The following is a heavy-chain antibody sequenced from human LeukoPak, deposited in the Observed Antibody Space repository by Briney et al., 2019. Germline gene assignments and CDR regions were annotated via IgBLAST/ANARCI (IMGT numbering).Heavy chain of an antibody. CDR2: IKSKTDGGTT. J-gene: IGHJ6*03. V-gene: IGHV3-15*01. CDR1: GFTFSNAW. Sequence: GGSLRLFCAASGFTFSNAWMSWVRQAPGKGLEGVGRIKSKTDGGTTDYAAPVKGRFTISRDDSKNPLYLQMNSLKTDDTAVYYCATDPSGYHYYTTWTSGAKGPRSPSP. D-gene: IGHD1-26*01. CDR3: ATDPSGYHYYTTWTS.